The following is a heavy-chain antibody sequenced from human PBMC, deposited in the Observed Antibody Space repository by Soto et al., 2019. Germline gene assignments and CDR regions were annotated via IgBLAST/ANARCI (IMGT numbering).Heavy chain of an antibody. Sequence: QVQLVQSGAEVKKPGASVKVSCKASGYTFTSYGISWVRQAPGQGLEWMGWFSAYNGNTNYAQKLQGRVTMTTDTSTSTAYMELKGLRSDDTAVYYCARELAQYYDFWSDLGYYYDMDVWGQGTTVTVSS. J-gene: IGHJ6*02. V-gene: IGHV1-18*04. D-gene: IGHD3-3*01. CDR2: FSAYNGNT. CDR3: ARELAQYYDFWSDLGYYYDMDV. CDR1: GYTFTSYG.